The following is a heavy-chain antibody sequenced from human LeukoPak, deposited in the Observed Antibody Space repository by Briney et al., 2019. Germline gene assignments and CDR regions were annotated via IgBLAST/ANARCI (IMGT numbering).Heavy chain of an antibody. V-gene: IGHV1-46*01. CDR1: GYTFTIYY. D-gene: IGHD6-13*01. J-gene: IGHJ6*02. Sequence: ASVKVSCKASGYTFTIYYMHWVRQAPGQGLEWMGIINPSGGSTSYAQKFQGRVTMTRDTSTSTVYMELSSLRSEDTAVYYCARDRIAAAGNPYYGMDVWGQGTTVTVSS. CDR3: ARDRIAAAGNPYYGMDV. CDR2: INPSGGST.